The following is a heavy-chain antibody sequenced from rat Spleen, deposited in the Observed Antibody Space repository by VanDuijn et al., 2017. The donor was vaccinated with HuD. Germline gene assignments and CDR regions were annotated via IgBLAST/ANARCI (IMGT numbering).Heavy chain of an antibody. CDR1: GFSLTNYN. CDR3: SRYNSGFDY. V-gene: IGHV2-63*01. Sequence: QVQLKESGPGLVQPSQTLSLTCTVSGFSLTNYNVHWVRQPPGKGLEWMGRMRYNGDPSYSSTLKSRLSISRDTSQNQVFLKMHSLQTDDTGIYYCSRYNSGFDYWGQGVMVTVSS. CDR2: MRYNGDP. J-gene: IGHJ2*01. D-gene: IGHD4-3*01.